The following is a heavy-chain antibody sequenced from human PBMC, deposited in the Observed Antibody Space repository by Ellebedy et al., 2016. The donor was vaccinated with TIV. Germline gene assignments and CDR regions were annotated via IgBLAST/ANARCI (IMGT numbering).Heavy chain of an antibody. CDR2: INHSGST. V-gene: IGHV4-34*01. D-gene: IGHD5-18*01. J-gene: IGHJ6*02. Sequence: SETLSLTCAVYGGSFSGYYWSWIRQPPGKGLEWIGEINHSGSTNYNPSLKSRVTISVDTSKNQFSLKLSSVTAADTAVYYCARDTLQDTAMAPQPYYYGMDVWGQGTTVTVSS. CDR3: ARDTLQDTAMAPQPYYYGMDV. CDR1: GGSFSGYY.